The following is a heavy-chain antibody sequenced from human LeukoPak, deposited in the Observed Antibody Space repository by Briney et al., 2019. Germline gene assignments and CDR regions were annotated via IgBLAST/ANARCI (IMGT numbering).Heavy chain of an antibody. Sequence: GGSLRLSCAASGFTFSEYAMHWVRQAPGKGLEWVAVISFDGGDKFYADSVKGRVAISRDNSRNTVYLQMNSLRAEDTAVYYCARGSGEPSYDFWSGSTHYFDYWGQGTLVTVSS. CDR3: ARGSGEPSYDFWSGSTHYFDY. J-gene: IGHJ4*02. CDR1: GFTFSEYA. CDR2: ISFDGGDK. V-gene: IGHV3-30*09. D-gene: IGHD3-3*01.